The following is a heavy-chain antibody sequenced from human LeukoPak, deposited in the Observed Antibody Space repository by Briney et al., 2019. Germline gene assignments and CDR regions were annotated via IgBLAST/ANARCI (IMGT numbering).Heavy chain of an antibody. Sequence: GESLKISRQGSGYSFTSYWIGWVRQMPGKGLEWMGIIYPGDSDTRYSPSFQGQVTISADKSISTAYLQWSSLKASDTAMYYCARTPAGDFWSGYRYYSYYMDVWGKGTTVTVSS. CDR2: IYPGDSDT. D-gene: IGHD3-3*01. V-gene: IGHV5-51*01. CDR1: GYSFTSYW. J-gene: IGHJ6*03. CDR3: ARTPAGDFWSGYRYYSYYMDV.